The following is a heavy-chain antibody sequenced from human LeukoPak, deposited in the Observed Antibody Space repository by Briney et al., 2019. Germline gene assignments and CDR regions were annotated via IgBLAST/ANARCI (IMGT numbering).Heavy chain of an antibody. Sequence: SETLSLTCTVSDGSISSYYWSWIRQPAGKGLEWIGRIYTSGSTNYNPSLKSRVTMSVDTSKNQFSLKLSSVTAADTAVYYCAREYCTNGVCYTYFDYWGQGTLVTVSS. CDR3: AREYCTNGVCYTYFDY. D-gene: IGHD2-8*01. J-gene: IGHJ4*02. V-gene: IGHV4-4*07. CDR1: DGSISSYY. CDR2: IYTSGST.